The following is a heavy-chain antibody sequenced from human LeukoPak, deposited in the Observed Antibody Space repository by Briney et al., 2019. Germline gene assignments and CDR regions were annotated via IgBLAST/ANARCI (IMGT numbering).Heavy chain of an antibody. V-gene: IGHV3-48*01. Sequence: GGSLRLSCAASGFTFSSYAMSWVRQAPGKGLEWISYISSSSSSIYYADSVKGRFTISRDNAKNSLYLQMNSLRAEDTAVYYCARESTLRVDYWGQGTLVTVSS. CDR1: GFTFSSYA. CDR3: ARESTLRVDY. D-gene: IGHD2/OR15-2a*01. J-gene: IGHJ4*02. CDR2: ISSSSSSI.